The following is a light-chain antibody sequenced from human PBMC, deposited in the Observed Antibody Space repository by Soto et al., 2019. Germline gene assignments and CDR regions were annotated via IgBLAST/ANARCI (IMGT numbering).Light chain of an antibody. CDR2: DVS. V-gene: IGLV2-14*03. J-gene: IGLJ1*01. CDR3: SSFTTSTSYV. CDR1: SSDVGAYDY. Sequence: QSVLTQPASVSGSPGQSITISCTGTSSDVGAYDYASWYQQHPGEVPKLMIFDVSDRPSGVSNRFSGSKSGNTASLTISGLQAEDEADYYCSSFTTSTSYVFGTGTKLTVL.